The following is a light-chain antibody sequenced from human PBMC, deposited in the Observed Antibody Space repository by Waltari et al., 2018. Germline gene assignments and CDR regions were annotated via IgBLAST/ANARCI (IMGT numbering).Light chain of an antibody. CDR3: CSYAGSTTWV. CDR2: DVN. Sequence: QSALTQPASMSGSPGQSITVSCTGATSDIARHNIVSWYQQHPGKAPKLILYDVNRRPSGVSDRFSGSKSGITASLTISGLQAEDEADYYCCSYAGSTTWVFGGGTKLTVL. CDR1: TSDIARHNI. V-gene: IGLV2-23*02. J-gene: IGLJ3*02.